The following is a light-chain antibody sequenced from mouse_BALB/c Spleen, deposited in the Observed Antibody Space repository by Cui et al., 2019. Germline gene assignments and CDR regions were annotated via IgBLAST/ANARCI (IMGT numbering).Light chain of an antibody. V-gene: IGKV4-55*01. Sequence: QICLTQSPAIMSASPGAKVTMTCRDSSTVSYMYWYQQKPGSSARLLIYDTSNLASGVPVRFSGSGSGTYYSLTISRMEAEDAATYYCQQWSSYPHTFGAGTKLELK. CDR2: DTS. CDR3: QQWSSYPHT. CDR1: STVSY. J-gene: IGKJ5*01.